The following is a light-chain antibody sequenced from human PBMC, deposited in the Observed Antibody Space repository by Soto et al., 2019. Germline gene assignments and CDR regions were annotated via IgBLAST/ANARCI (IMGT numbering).Light chain of an antibody. CDR1: QSVTRRY. V-gene: IGKV3-20*01. J-gene: IGKJ2*01. Sequence: IMLTQSPGTLSLSPGEGATLSCRASQSVTRRYLAWFQQKPGQAPRLLIYGASHRGTGIPDRVSGSGSGTDFILTISRLEPEDFAVYYCQQYGSSPETFGQGTKLEI. CDR3: QQYGSSPET. CDR2: GAS.